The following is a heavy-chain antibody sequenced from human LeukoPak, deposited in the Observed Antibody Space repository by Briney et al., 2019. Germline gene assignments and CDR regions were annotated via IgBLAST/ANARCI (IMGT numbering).Heavy chain of an antibody. V-gene: IGHV1-18*01. CDR2: ISAYNGNT. J-gene: IGHJ3*02. D-gene: IGHD4-17*01. CDR1: GYTFTSYG. CDR3: ARDWPPYGEPPRAFDI. Sequence: ASVKVSCTASGYTFTSYGISWVRQAPGQGLEWMGWISAYNGNTNYAQKLQGRVTMTTDTSTSTAYMELRSLRSDDTAVYYCARDWPPYGEPPRAFDIWGQGTMVTVSS.